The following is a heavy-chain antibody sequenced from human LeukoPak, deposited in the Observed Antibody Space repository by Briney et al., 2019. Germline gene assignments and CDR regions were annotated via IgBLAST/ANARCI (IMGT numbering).Heavy chain of an antibody. CDR3: ARVALGYSYGYNFDY. CDR1: GGSISSYY. CDR2: IYYSGST. J-gene: IGHJ4*02. Sequence: PSETLCLTRTVSGGSISSYYSSWIPHPPEKGLEWSWYIYYSGSTNYNPSLKNRVTISVDTSKNQFSLKLSSVTDADTAVYYCARVALGYSYGYNFDYWGQGTLVTVSS. V-gene: IGHV4-59*01. D-gene: IGHD5-18*01.